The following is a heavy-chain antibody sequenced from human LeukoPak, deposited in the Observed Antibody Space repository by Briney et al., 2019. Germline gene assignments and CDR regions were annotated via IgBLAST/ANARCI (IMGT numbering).Heavy chain of an antibody. D-gene: IGHD6-13*01. J-gene: IGHJ3*02. V-gene: IGHV4-4*02. CDR3: ARDCIAAAATGAFDI. Sequence: SGTLSLTCAVSGGSISSSNWWSWVRQPPGKGLEWIGEIYHSGSTNYNPFLKSRVTISVDKSKNQFSLKLSSVTAADTAVYYCARDCIAAAATGAFDIWGQGTMVTVSS. CDR2: IYHSGST. CDR1: GGSISSSNW.